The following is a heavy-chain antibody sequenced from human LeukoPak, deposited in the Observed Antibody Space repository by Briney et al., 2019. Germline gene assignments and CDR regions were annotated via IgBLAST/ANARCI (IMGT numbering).Heavy chain of an antibody. CDR3: ARDGDIAARGLDY. V-gene: IGHV4-30-2*01. CDR1: GGSISSGGYY. Sequence: SETLSLTCTVSGGSISSGGYYWSWIRQPPGKGLEWIGYIYHSGSTYYNPSLKSRVTISVDRSKNQFSLELSSVTAADTAVYYCARDGDIAARGLDYWGQGTLVTVSS. D-gene: IGHD6-6*01. J-gene: IGHJ4*02. CDR2: IYHSGST.